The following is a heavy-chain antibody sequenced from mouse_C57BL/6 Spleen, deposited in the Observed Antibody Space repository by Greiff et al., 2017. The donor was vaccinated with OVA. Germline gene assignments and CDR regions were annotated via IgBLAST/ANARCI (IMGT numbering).Heavy chain of an antibody. D-gene: IGHD1-1*01. Sequence: EVKLMESEGGLVQPGSSMKLSCTASGFTFSDYYMAWVRQVPEKGLEWVANINYDGSSTYYLDSLKSRFIISRDNAKNILYLQMSSLKSEDTATYYCARRYYYGSSYPHWYFDVWGTGTTVTVSS. CDR3: ARRYYYGSSYPHWYFDV. CDR2: INYDGSST. V-gene: IGHV5-16*01. CDR1: GFTFSDYY. J-gene: IGHJ1*03.